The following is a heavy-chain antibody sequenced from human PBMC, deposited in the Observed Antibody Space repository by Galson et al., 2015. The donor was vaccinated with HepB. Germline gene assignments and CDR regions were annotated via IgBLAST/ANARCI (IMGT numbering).Heavy chain of an antibody. CDR2: INPSGGST. D-gene: IGHD5-12*01. J-gene: IGHJ4*02. V-gene: IGHV1-46*01. CDR3: ASGYSGYDSGY. CDR1: GYTFTSYY. Sequence: SVKVSCKASGYTFTSYYMHWVRQAPGQGLEWMGIINPSGGSTSYAQKFQGRVTMTRDTSTSTAYMELSSLRSEDTAVYYCASGYSGYDSGYWGQGTLVTVSS.